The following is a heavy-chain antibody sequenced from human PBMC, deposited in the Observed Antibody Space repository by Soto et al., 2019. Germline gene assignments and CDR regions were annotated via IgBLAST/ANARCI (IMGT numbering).Heavy chain of an antibody. CDR1: GFTFSSYW. D-gene: IGHD2-2*01. J-gene: IGHJ5*02. CDR3: ARAVVPAAMFVDP. CDR2: IKQDGSEK. Sequence: PGGSLGLSCAASGFTFSSYWMSWVRQAPGKGLEWVANIKQDGSEKYYVDSVKGRFTISRDNAKNSLYLQMNSLRAEDTAVYYCARAVVPAAMFVDPWGQGTLVTVSS. V-gene: IGHV3-7*05.